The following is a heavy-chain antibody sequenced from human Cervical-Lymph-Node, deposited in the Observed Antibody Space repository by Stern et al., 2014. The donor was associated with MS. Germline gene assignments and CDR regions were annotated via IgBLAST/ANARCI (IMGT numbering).Heavy chain of an antibody. CDR2: IWYDGSNK. Sequence: VQLVESGGGVVQPGRSLRLSCAASGFTFSSYGMHWVRQAPGKGLERVAVIWYDGSNKYFADSVKGRFPISRDNSKNTLYLQMNSLRAEDTAVYYCARDVRGVLFDYWGQGTLVTVSS. CDR3: ARDVRGVLFDY. CDR1: GFTFSSYG. D-gene: IGHD3-10*02. J-gene: IGHJ4*02. V-gene: IGHV3-33*01.